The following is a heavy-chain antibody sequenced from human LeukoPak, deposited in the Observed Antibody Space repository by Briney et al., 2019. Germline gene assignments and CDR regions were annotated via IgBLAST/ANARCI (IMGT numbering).Heavy chain of an antibody. CDR3: ARDAVGYCSSTSCPPDYYYYGMDV. J-gene: IGHJ6*02. D-gene: IGHD2-2*03. V-gene: IGHV4-34*01. CDR2: INHSGST. Sequence: SSETLSLTCAVYGGSFSGYYWSWIRQPPGKGLEWIGEINHSGSTNYNPSLKSRVTISVDTSMNQFSLKLSSVTAADTAVYYCARDAVGYCSSTSCPPDYYYYGMDVWGQGTTVTVSS. CDR1: GGSFSGYY.